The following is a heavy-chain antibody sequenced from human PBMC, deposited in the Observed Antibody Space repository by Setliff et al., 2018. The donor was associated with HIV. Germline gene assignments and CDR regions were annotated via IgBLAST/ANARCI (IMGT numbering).Heavy chain of an antibody. CDR3: ARAYVEDCSGGSCLDGAFDI. CDR2: MSGSGDTT. J-gene: IGHJ3*02. D-gene: IGHD2-15*01. Sequence: HPGGSLRLSCAASGFSFGAYAMSWVRQAPGKGLEWVSVMSGSGDTTYYADSVKGRFTISRDNSKNTVYLQMNSLRAGDTAVYYCARAYVEDCSGGSCLDGAFDIWGQGTMVTVSS. V-gene: IGHV3-23*01. CDR1: GFSFGAYA.